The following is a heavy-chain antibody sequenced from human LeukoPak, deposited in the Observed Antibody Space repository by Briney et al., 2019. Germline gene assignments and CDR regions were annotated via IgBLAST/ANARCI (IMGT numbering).Heavy chain of an antibody. Sequence: GASVKVSCKASGYTFSGHYMHWVRQAPGQGLEWMGWIYPNSGGTNYAQKFQGRVTMTRDTSISTAYMELRRLKSDDTAMYYCARVVGFGEYPFDYWGQGTLVTVSS. CDR3: ARVVGFGEYPFDY. V-gene: IGHV1-2*02. J-gene: IGHJ4*02. D-gene: IGHD4-17*01. CDR1: GYTFSGHY. CDR2: IYPNSGGT.